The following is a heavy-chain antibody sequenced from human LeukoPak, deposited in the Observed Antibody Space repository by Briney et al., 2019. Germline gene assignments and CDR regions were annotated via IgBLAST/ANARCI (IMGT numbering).Heavy chain of an antibody. V-gene: IGHV4-59*01. CDR2: IYYSGST. D-gene: IGHD3-10*01. Sequence: PSETLSLTCTVSGGSISSYYWSWLRQPPGKGLEWIGYIYYSGSTNYNPSLKSRVTISVDTSKNQFSLKLSSVTAADTAVYYCATARGAENAFDIWDQGTMVTVSS. J-gene: IGHJ3*02. CDR3: ATARGAENAFDI. CDR1: GGSISSYY.